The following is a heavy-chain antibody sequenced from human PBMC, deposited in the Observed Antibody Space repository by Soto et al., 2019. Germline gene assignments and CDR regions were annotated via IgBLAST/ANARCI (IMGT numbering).Heavy chain of an antibody. V-gene: IGHV4-38-2*01. CDR2: NYYSEST. J-gene: IGHJ4*02. CDR1: GYSINLGYY. D-gene: IGHD6-13*01. CDR3: EGRVGLPEPGNYFNY. Sequence: SETLSLTCAVSGYSINLGYYWGWIRQFPGKGLEWIGSNYYSESTYYNPSLKSRVTISVDTSKNQFSLKLSSVTAADTAVYYCEGRVGLPEPGNYFNYWGQGTLVTVSS.